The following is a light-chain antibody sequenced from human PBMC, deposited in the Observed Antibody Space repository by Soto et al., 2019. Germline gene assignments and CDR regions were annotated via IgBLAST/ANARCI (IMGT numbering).Light chain of an antibody. Sequence: DIQMTQSPSSLSPSVGDRVTITCRASRSISDWLAWYQQKPGKAPELLIFDASNLKSGVSSRFSGSGSGTEFTLTISRLQPDDVAAYYCLQYSRHSWTFGQGTKVEIK. V-gene: IGKV1-5*01. CDR2: DAS. CDR1: RSISDW. CDR3: LQYSRHSWT. J-gene: IGKJ1*01.